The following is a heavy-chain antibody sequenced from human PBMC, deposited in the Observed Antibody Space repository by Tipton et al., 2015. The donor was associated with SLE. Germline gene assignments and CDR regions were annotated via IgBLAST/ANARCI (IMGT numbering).Heavy chain of an antibody. Sequence: TLSLTCIVSGGSITTRSYYWNYIRQHPGEGLEWIGHITYSGHTLYNPSLQSRVTISVDTSKNQFSLKLTSVTAADTAVYFCATSRPWGVITQYFHHWGQGTVVIVSS. CDR1: GGSITTRSYY. CDR3: ATSRPWGVITQYFHH. CDR2: ITYSGHT. D-gene: IGHD3-10*01. V-gene: IGHV4-31*03. J-gene: IGHJ1*01.